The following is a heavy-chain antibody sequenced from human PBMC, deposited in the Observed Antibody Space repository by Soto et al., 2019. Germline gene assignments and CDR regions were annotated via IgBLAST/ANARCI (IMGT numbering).Heavy chain of an antibody. CDR1: GFSISTSGVG. Sequence: QITLKESGPTLVKPTQTLMLTCTFSGFSISTSGVGVGWIRQPPGNALEWLASIYWDDDKRYSPSLKSRPTITKDTSKNRVVLTVTNMDPVDTATYDCARLEYYGSGSYSYWGQGTLVPVSS. CDR2: IYWDDDK. D-gene: IGHD3-10*01. J-gene: IGHJ4*02. CDR3: ARLEYYGSGSYSY. V-gene: IGHV2-5*02.